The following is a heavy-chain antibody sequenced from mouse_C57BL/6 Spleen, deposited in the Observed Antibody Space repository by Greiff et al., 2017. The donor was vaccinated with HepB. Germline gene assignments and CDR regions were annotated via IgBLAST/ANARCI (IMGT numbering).Heavy chain of an antibody. D-gene: IGHD2-2*01. J-gene: IGHJ4*01. V-gene: IGHV5-17*01. CDR2: ISSGSSTI. Sequence: EVKLVESGGGLVKPGGSLKLSCAASGFTFSDYGMHWVRQAPEKGLEWVAYISSGSSTIYYADTVKGRFTISRDNAKNTLFLQMTSLRSEDTAMYYCARTVTTNYAMDYWGQGTSVTVSS. CDR1: GFTFSDYG. CDR3: ARTVTTNYAMDY.